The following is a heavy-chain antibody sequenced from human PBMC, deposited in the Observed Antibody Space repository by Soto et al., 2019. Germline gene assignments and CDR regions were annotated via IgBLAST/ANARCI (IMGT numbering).Heavy chain of an antibody. J-gene: IGHJ5*01. CDR3: ARTDIVTTNCSDA. Sequence: QVHLQQWGAGLLKPSETLSLTCAVYGESFIGYYWTWIRQPPGKGLEWIGESNQRGSANDNPSLKSRDTITVSTSNNQYALKSSTETATVTAVYDCARTDIVTTNCSDAWGHRTGVTVAS. D-gene: IGHD5-12*01. CDR1: GESFIGYY. CDR2: SNQRGSA. V-gene: IGHV4-34*02.